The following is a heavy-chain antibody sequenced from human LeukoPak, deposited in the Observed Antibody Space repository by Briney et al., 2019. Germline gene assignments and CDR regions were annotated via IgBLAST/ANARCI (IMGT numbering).Heavy chain of an antibody. D-gene: IGHD1-26*01. CDR2: ILYTGRT. CDR1: GASINSSSYY. V-gene: IGHV4-39*01. J-gene: IGHJ4*02. CDR3: VRSLVGGRDC. Sequence: SETLSLTCSVSGASINSSSYYWGWLRQPPGKGLEWIGSILYTGRTYYNPSLKSRVTISVDTSKNQFSLNLNSMTAADTAVYYCVRSLVGGRDCWGQGTLVTVSS.